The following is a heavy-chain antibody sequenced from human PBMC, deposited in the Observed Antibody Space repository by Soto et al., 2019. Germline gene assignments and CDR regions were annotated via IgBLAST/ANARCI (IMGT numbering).Heavy chain of an antibody. CDR1: GGTFSSYA. Sequence: QVQLVQSGAEVKKPGSSVKVSCKASGGTFSSYAISWVRQAPGQGLEWMGGIIPIFGTANYAQKFQGRVTITADESTSTAYMELSSLRSEDTAVYYCARDQGEYCSSTSCPSSYYYYGMDVWGHGTTVTVSS. CDR3: ARDQGEYCSSTSCPSSYYYYGMDV. J-gene: IGHJ6*02. D-gene: IGHD2-2*01. V-gene: IGHV1-69*01. CDR2: IIPIFGTA.